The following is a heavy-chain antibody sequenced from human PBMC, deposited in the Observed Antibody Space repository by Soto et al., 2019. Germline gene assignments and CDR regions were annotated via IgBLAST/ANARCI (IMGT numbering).Heavy chain of an antibody. D-gene: IGHD6-13*01. J-gene: IGHJ6*02. Sequence: SETLSLTCTVPGGSISSSSYYWGWIRQPPGKGLEWIGSIYYSGSTYYNPSLKSRVTISVDTSKNQFSLKLSSVTAADTAVYYCARHSAAALHGEYYYGMDVWGQGATVTVS. CDR2: IYYSGST. V-gene: IGHV4-39*01. CDR1: GGSISSSSYY. CDR3: ARHSAAALHGEYYYGMDV.